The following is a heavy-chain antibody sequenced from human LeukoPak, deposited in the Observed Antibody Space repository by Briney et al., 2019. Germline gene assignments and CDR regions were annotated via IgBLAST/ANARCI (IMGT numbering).Heavy chain of an antibody. D-gene: IGHD2-2*01. CDR1: GGSISSGGYY. CDR2: IYYSRST. CDR3: ARRDEVVGHGGFDY. V-gene: IGHV4-31*03. J-gene: IGHJ4*02. Sequence: SETLSLTCTVSGGSISSGGYYWSWIRQHPGKGLEWIGYIYYSRSTYYNPSLKSRVTISVDTSKNQFSLKLSSVTAADTAVYYCARRDEVVGHGGFDYWGQGTLVTVSS.